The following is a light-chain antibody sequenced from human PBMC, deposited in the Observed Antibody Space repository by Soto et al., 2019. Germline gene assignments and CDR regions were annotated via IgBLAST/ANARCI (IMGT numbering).Light chain of an antibody. CDR3: QQYGVSPT. V-gene: IGKV3-20*01. J-gene: IGKJ4*01. CDR1: QTISNTF. CDR2: GAS. Sequence: EILLTQSPGTLSLSPGEISTLSCRASQTISNTFLAWYQQRPGQAPRLLIYGASGRAAGIPDRFSGSGSGTDFTLSISRLEPEDFAVYYCQQYGVSPTFGGGTKVDIK.